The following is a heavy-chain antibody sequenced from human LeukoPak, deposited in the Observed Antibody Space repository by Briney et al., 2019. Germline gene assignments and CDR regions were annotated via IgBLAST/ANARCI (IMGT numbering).Heavy chain of an antibody. CDR2: IYYSGST. J-gene: IGHJ4*02. V-gene: IGHV4-31*03. D-gene: IGHD6-6*01. CDR1: GGSISSGGYY. Sequence: PSETLSLTCTVSGGSISSGGYYWSWIRQHPGKGLEWIGYIYYSGSTYYNPSLKSRVTISVDTSKNQFSLKLSSVTAADTAVYYCARGRSIAARTLRWGIDYWGQGTLVTVSS. CDR3: ARGRSIAARTLRWGIDY.